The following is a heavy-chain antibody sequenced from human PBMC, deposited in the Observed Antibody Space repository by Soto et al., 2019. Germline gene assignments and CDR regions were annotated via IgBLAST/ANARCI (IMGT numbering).Heavy chain of an antibody. Sequence: PGGSLRLSCAASGFTFSSYWMHWVRQAPGKGLVWVSRINSDGSSTSYADSVKGRFTISRDNAKNTLYLQMNSLRAEDTAVYYCAREDVTIFGVVITLYYYYGMDVWGQGTTVTVS. J-gene: IGHJ6*02. CDR2: INSDGSST. CDR3: AREDVTIFGVVITLYYYYGMDV. V-gene: IGHV3-74*01. D-gene: IGHD3-3*01. CDR1: GFTFSSYW.